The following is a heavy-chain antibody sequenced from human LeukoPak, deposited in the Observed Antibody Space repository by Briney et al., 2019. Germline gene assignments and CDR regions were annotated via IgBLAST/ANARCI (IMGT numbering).Heavy chain of an antibody. CDR2: IYYSGSP. V-gene: IGHV4-59*01. J-gene: IGHJ4*02. D-gene: IGHD4-17*01. Sequence: NPSETLSLTCTVSGGSISSYYWSWIRQPPGKGLEWIGYIYYSGSPNYTPSLKSRVPISVDTSKNKFSLKLSSVTAADTAVYYCARVPSLYGDYYFDYWGQGTLVTVSS. CDR3: ARVPSLYGDYYFDY. CDR1: GGSISSYY.